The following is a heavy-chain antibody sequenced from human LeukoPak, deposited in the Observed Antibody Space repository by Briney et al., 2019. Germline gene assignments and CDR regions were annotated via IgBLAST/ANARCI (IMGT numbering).Heavy chain of an antibody. CDR2: ISYDGSNK. J-gene: IGHJ4*02. CDR1: GFTFSSYG. D-gene: IGHD6-13*01. CDR3: AKIVMYSSSAFENIGIDY. V-gene: IGHV3-30*18. Sequence: GGSLRLSCAASGFTFSSYGMHWVRQAPGKGLEWVAVISYDGSNKHYADSVKGRFTISRDNSKNTLYLQMNSLRAEDTAVYYCAKIVMYSSSAFENIGIDYWGQGTLVTVSS.